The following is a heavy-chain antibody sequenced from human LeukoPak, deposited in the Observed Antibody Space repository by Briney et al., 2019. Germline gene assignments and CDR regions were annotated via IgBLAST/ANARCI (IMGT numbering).Heavy chain of an antibody. V-gene: IGHV1-18*01. CDR3: ARGEKPYDY. Sequence: ASVKVSCKTSGYTFTYYVISWVRQAPGQGLEWMGWINAYNGNTNDAQKFQGRVTMTTDTSTSTAYMELRSLRSDDTAVYYCARGEKPYDYWGQGTLVTVSS. D-gene: IGHD1-26*01. CDR2: INAYNGNT. J-gene: IGHJ4*02. CDR1: GYTFTYYV.